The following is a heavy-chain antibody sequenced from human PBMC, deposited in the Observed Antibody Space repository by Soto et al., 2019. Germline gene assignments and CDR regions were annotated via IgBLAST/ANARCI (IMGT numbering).Heavy chain of an antibody. CDR2: ISAYNGNT. CDR1: GYTFTGYG. J-gene: IGHJ6*02. CDR3: ARDTIVVVPYYYYGMDV. V-gene: IGHV1-18*01. Sequence: ASVKVSCKASGYTFTGYGISWVRQAPGQGLEWMGWISAYNGNTNYAQKLQGRVTMTTDTSTSTAYMELRSLRSDDTAVYYCARDTIVVVPYYYYGMDVWGQGTTVTVSS. D-gene: IGHD3-22*01.